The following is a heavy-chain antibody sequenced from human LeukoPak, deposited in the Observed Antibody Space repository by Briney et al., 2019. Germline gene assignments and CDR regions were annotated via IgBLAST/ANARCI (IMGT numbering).Heavy chain of an antibody. J-gene: IGHJ3*02. D-gene: IGHD4-23*01. CDR2: ISSSGSTI. CDR3: ARERRQVVTSRDAFDI. Sequence: GGSLRLSCAASGFTFSDYYMSWIRQAPGKGLEWVSYISSSGSTIYYADSVKGRFTIPRDNAKNSLYLQMNSLRAEDTAVYYCARERRQVVTSRDAFDIWGQGTMVTVSS. CDR1: GFTFSDYY. V-gene: IGHV3-11*01.